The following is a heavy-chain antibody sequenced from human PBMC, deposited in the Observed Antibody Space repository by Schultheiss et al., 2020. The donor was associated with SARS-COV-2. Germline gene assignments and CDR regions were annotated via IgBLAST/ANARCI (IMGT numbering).Heavy chain of an antibody. Sequence: GGSLRLSCAASGFTFSDYYMSWIRQAPGKGLEWVGRSRIRAKGYTTEYTASVKGRFTISRDDSKNSLYLQMNSLKMEDTAVYYCARDSASSGNSAFDIWGQGTMVTVSS. D-gene: IGHD4-23*01. CDR3: ARDSASSGNSAFDI. CDR1: GFTFSDYY. CDR2: SRIRAKGYTT. J-gene: IGHJ3*02. V-gene: IGHV3-72*01.